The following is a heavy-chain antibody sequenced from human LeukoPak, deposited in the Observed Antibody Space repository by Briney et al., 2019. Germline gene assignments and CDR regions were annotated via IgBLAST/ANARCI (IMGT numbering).Heavy chain of an antibody. CDR3: ARVLAVAGRVHPWDYYYMDV. J-gene: IGHJ6*03. D-gene: IGHD6-19*01. CDR1: GGSISSSSYY. Sequence: PSETLSLTCTVSGGSISSSSYYWGWIRQPPGKGLEWIGSIYYSGSTYYNPSLKSRVTISVDTSKNQFSLKLSSVTAADTAVYYCARVLAVAGRVHPWDYYYMDVWGKGTTVTVSS. V-gene: IGHV4-39*01. CDR2: IYYSGST.